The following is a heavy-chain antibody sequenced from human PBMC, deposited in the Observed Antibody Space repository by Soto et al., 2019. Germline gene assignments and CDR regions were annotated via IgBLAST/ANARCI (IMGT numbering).Heavy chain of an antibody. CDR1: GGSISSYY. V-gene: IGHV4-59*08. D-gene: IGHD3-22*01. CDR2: IYYSGST. Sequence: PSETLSLTCTVSGGSISSYYWSWIRQPPGKGLEWIGYIYYSGSTNYNPSLKSRVTISVDTSKNQFSLKLSSVTAADTAVYYCARRLYYDSSGVDRGVMYVCTQRTSDTVSS. CDR3: ARRLYYDSSGVDRGVMYV. J-gene: IGHJ6*02.